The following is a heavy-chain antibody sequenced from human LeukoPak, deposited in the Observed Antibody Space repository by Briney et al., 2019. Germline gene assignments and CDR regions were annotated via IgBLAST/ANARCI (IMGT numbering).Heavy chain of an antibody. J-gene: IGHJ3*02. CDR2: VWYDDAVK. D-gene: IGHD6-25*01. CDR3: AKDRGWARSAVDAFDI. CDR1: GFTFSNYG. V-gene: IGHV3-33*06. Sequence: GGSLRLSCAASGFTFSNYGMHWVRQAPGKGLEWLAVVWYDDAVKNYADSVKGRFTISRDNSKNTLFLQMNNLSAEDTAVYFCAKDRGWARSAVDAFDIWGQGTMVTVSS.